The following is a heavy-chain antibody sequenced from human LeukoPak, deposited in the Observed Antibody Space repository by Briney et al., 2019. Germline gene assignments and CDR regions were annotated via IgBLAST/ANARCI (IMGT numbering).Heavy chain of an antibody. J-gene: IGHJ4*02. CDR2: IFPGDSGT. CDR3: ARESRLTYPDY. CDR1: GYTFSNNW. V-gene: IGHV5-51*01. Sequence: GESLQISCKGSGYTFSNNWIVWVRQMPGKGLEWMGIIFPGDSGTRYSPSFQGLVTISADKSINTAYLQWSSLKASDTAIYYCARESRLTYPDYWGQGTLVSVSS. D-gene: IGHD6-6*01.